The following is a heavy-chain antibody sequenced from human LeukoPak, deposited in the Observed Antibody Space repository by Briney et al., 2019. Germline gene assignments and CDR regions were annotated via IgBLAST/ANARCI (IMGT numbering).Heavy chain of an antibody. CDR1: GFTFDDYA. Sequence: GGSLRLSCAASGFTFDDYAMHWVRQAPGKGLEWVSGISWNSGSIGYADSVKGRFTISRDNSKNTLYLQMSSLRAEDTAVYYCAPMGTGRFDYWGQGTLVTVSS. J-gene: IGHJ4*02. CDR2: ISWNSGSI. D-gene: IGHD7-27*01. V-gene: IGHV3-9*01. CDR3: APMGTGRFDY.